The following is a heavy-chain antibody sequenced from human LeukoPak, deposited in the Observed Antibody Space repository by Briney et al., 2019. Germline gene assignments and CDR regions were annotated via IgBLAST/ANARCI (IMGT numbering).Heavy chain of an antibody. J-gene: IGHJ4*02. V-gene: IGHV3-48*04. Sequence: GGSLRLSCAASGFTFSSYSMNWVRQAPGKGLEWVSYIGSSGSTIYYADSVKGRFTISRDNAKNSLYLQMNSLRAEDTAVYYCARDRDYYGSGSYTPWYWGQGTLVTVSS. CDR3: ARDRDYYGSGSYTPWY. D-gene: IGHD3-10*01. CDR2: IGSSGSTI. CDR1: GFTFSSYS.